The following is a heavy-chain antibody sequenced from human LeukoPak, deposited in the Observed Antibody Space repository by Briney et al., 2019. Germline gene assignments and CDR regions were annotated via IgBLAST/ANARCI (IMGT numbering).Heavy chain of an antibody. CDR3: ARGDYYGSEVYFDY. CDR1: GGSISSYY. Sequence: PSETLSLTCTVSGGSISSYYWSWIRQPPGKGLEWIGYIYYSRSTNYNPSLKSRVTISVDTSKNQFSLKLSSVTAADTAVYYCARGDYYGSEVYFDYWGQGTLVTVSS. J-gene: IGHJ4*02. CDR2: IYYSRST. D-gene: IGHD3-10*01. V-gene: IGHV4-59*01.